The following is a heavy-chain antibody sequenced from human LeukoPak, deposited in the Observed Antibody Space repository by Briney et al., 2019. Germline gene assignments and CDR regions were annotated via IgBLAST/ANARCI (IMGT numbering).Heavy chain of an antibody. CDR1: GGSISSYY. D-gene: IGHD2-15*01. V-gene: IGHV4-4*07. CDR2: IYTSGST. CDR3: VRDIVVVVAANGWFDT. Sequence: SETLSLTCTVSGGSISSYYWSWIRQPAGKGLEWIERIYTSGSTNYNPSLKSRVTMSVDTSKHQFSLKLSSVTAAGTAVYYCVRDIVVVVAANGWFDTWGQGTLGTVSS. J-gene: IGHJ5*02.